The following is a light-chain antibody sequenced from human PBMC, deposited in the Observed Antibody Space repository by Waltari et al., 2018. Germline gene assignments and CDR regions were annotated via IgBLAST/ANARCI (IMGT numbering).Light chain of an antibody. CDR3: QSYDSGLSGHWV. J-gene: IGLJ3*02. V-gene: IGLV1-40*01. Sequence: QSVLTQPPSVSGAPGQRVTISCTGSSSNIGAGYDVHWYQQLPGTAPKLLIYGNYNRPSGVPDLFSGSKSGTSASLAITGLQADDEADYFCQSYDSGLSGHWVFGGGTKLTVL. CDR2: GNY. CDR1: SSNIGAGYD.